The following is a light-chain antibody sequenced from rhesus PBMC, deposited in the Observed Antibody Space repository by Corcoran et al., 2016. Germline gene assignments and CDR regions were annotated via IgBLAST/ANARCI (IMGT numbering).Light chain of an antibody. Sequence: EIVMTQSPATLSLSPGERATLSCRASQSVSSYVAWYQQKPAQAPRLLINGASSRATGIPDRFSGSGSGTDFTLIISSMEPEDVGVYYCQQYNNWNSFGQGTKVEIK. V-gene: IGKV3S9*01. CDR2: GAS. CDR1: QSVSSY. CDR3: QQYNNWNS. J-gene: IGKJ2*01.